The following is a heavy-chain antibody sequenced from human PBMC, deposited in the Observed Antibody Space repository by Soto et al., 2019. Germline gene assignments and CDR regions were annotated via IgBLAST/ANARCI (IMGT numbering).Heavy chain of an antibody. V-gene: IGHV4-34*01. J-gene: IGHJ6*02. Sequence: SETLSLTCAVYGGSFSGYYWSWIRQPPGKGLEWIGEINHSGSTNYNPSVKIRVTISVDTSKNQFSLKLSSVTAADTAVYYCAGEGDTYYYGMDVWGQGTTVTVSS. D-gene: IGHD1-26*01. CDR3: AGEGDTYYYGMDV. CDR2: INHSGST. CDR1: GGSFSGYY.